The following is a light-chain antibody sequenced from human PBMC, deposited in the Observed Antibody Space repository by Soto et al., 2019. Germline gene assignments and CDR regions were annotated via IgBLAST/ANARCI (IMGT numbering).Light chain of an antibody. V-gene: IGKV3-20*01. J-gene: IGKJ4*01. CDR3: QQRGSSQT. CDR1: QSVSSTY. CDR2: GAS. Sequence: EIVLTQSPGTLSLSPGERASLSCRASQSVSSTYLAWYQQKPGQAPRLLIYGASSRATGIPDRFSGSGSGTDFTLSISRREPEDFAVYYCQQRGSSQTFGGGTKVEIK.